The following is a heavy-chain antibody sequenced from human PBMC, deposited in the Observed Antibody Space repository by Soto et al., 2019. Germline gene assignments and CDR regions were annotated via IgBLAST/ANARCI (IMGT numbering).Heavy chain of an antibody. CDR1: GGSISSYY. J-gene: IGHJ4*02. CDR2: IYYSGST. D-gene: IGHD6-19*01. Sequence: PSETLSLTCTVSGGSISSYYWSWIRQPPGKGLEWIGYIYYSGSTNYNPSLKSRVTISVDTSKNQFSLKLSSVTAADTAVYYCARHRPVAGTLDFDYWGQGTLVTVSS. V-gene: IGHV4-59*08. CDR3: ARHRPVAGTLDFDY.